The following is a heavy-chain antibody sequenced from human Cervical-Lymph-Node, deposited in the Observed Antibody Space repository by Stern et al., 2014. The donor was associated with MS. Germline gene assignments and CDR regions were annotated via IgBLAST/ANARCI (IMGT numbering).Heavy chain of an antibody. V-gene: IGHV3-30*03. J-gene: IGHJ6*02. CDR2: ISSYGSDK. D-gene: IGHD2-15*01. CDR3: ARAIGGSRSYGMDV. Sequence: VQLVESGGGVVQPGRSLRLSCAASGFTFSSYGMHWVRQAPGKGLEWVSIISSYGSDKYYADSVKGRFTISRDNSKNTLYLQMNSLRAEDTAVYYCARAIGGSRSYGMDVWGQGTTVTVSS. CDR1: GFTFSSYG.